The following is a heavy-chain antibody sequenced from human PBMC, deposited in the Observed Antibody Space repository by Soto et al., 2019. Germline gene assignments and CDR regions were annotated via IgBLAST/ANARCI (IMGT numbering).Heavy chain of an antibody. CDR2: ISYDGSNK. J-gene: IGHJ4*02. Sequence: GGSLRLSCAASGFTFSSYAMHWVRQAPGKGLEWVAVISYDGSNKYYADSVKGRFTISRDNSKNTLYLQMNSLRAEDTAVYYCARGGLRFLEWLFHYWGQGTLVTVSS. D-gene: IGHD3-3*01. V-gene: IGHV3-30-3*01. CDR3: ARGGLRFLEWLFHY. CDR1: GFTFSSYA.